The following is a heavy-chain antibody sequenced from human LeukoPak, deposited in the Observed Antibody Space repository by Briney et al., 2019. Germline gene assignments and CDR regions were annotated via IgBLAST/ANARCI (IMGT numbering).Heavy chain of an antibody. Sequence: SETLSLTCAVFGGSFSGYYWTWIRQPPGKGLEWIGEINHSGSTNYNPSLKSRVTISVDTFKNQFSLKLSSVTAADTALYYCARRKGYVGWFDPWGQGTLVTVSS. D-gene: IGHD1-1*01. J-gene: IGHJ5*02. CDR1: GGSFSGYY. CDR3: ARRKGYVGWFDP. CDR2: INHSGST. V-gene: IGHV4-34*01.